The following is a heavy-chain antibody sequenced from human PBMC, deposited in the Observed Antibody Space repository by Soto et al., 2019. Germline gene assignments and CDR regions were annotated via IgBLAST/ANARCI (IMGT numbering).Heavy chain of an antibody. D-gene: IGHD6-19*01. CDR2: IYYSGST. CDR1: GGSISSYY. Sequence: SETLSLTCTVAGGSISSYYWSWIRQPPGKGLEWIGYIYYSGSTNYNPSLKSRVTISVDTSKNQFSLKLSSVTAADTAVYYCASTAHSSGWYSGGFDYWGQGTLVTVSS. V-gene: IGHV4-59*01. J-gene: IGHJ4*02. CDR3: ASTAHSSGWYSGGFDY.